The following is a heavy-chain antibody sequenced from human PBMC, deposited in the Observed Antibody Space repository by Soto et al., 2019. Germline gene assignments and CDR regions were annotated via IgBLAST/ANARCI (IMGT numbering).Heavy chain of an antibody. CDR2: ISSSSSYI. V-gene: IGHV3-21*01. CDR1: GFTFSSYS. Sequence: PGGSLRLSCAASGFTFSSYSMNWVRQAPGKGLEWVSSISSSSSYIYYADSVKGRFTISRDNAKNSLYLQMNSLRAEDTAVYYCARSAVVVVAANYYYYMDVWGKGTTVTVSS. J-gene: IGHJ6*03. CDR3: ARSAVVVVAANYYYYMDV. D-gene: IGHD2-15*01.